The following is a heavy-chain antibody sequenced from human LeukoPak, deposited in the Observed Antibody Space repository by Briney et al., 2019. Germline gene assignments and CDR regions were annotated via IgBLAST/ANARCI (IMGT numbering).Heavy chain of an antibody. V-gene: IGHV4-30-2*02. Sequence: SQTLSLTCAVSGGSISSGGYSWSWIRQPPGKGLEGIGYIYHSGSTYYNPSLKSRVTISVDTSTNQFSLKLSSVTAADTAVYYCARNPPPYYYYYMDVWGKGTTVTVSS. CDR1: GGSISSGGYS. J-gene: IGHJ6*03. CDR2: IYHSGST. CDR3: ARNPPPYYYYYMDV.